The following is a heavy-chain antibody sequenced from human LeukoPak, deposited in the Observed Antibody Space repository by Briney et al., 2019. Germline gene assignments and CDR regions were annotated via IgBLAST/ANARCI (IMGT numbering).Heavy chain of an antibody. J-gene: IGHJ4*02. CDR1: GFTFSSYG. CDR3: IQQWLLDY. CDR2: ISYDGSNK. V-gene: IGHV3-30*03. Sequence: PGRSLRLSCAASGFTFSSYGMHWVRQAPGKGLEWVAVISYDGSNKYYADSVKGRFTISRDNSKNTLYLQMNRLRAEDTAVYYCIQQWLLDYWGQGTLVTVSS. D-gene: IGHD6-19*01.